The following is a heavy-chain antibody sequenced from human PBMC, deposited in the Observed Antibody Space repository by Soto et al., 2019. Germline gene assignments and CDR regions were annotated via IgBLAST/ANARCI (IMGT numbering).Heavy chain of an antibody. J-gene: IGHJ6*02. Sequence: GGSLRLSCLASGFTFSSYSMNWVRQAPGKGLEWVSSISSSSSYIYYADSVKGRFTISRDNAKNSLYLQMNSLRAEDTAVYYCAREGVAASYYYYYYGMDVWGQGTTFTVSS. D-gene: IGHD2-15*01. V-gene: IGHV3-21*01. CDR3: AREGVAASYYYYYYGMDV. CDR2: ISSSSSYI. CDR1: GFTFSSYS.